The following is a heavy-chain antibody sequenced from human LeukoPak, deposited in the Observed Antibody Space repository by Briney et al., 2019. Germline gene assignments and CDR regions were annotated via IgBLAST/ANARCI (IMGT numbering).Heavy chain of an antibody. V-gene: IGHV3-7*01. D-gene: IGHD6-6*01. Sequence: PGGFLRLSCAASGFTFSKHWMSWVRQAPGKGLEWVANIKQDGSEKYYVDSVKGRFTISRDNAKNSLYLQMDSLRVEDTAVYYCARDYSSSSGLDYWGQGSLVTVSA. CDR2: IKQDGSEK. J-gene: IGHJ4*02. CDR3: ARDYSSSSGLDY. CDR1: GFTFSKHW.